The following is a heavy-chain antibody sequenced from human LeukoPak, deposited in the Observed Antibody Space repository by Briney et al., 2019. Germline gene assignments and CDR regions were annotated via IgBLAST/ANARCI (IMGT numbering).Heavy chain of an antibody. CDR3: ARGSFYDY. CDR2: VSAYNDKT. J-gene: IGHJ4*02. CDR1: GYTFTSYG. Sequence: ASVKASCKASGYTFTSYGISWVRQAPGQGLEWMGWVSAYNDKTNYAQKFQGRVTMTTDTSTSTAYMELRSLRSDDTAVYYCARGSFYDYWGQGTLVTVSS. V-gene: IGHV1-18*01.